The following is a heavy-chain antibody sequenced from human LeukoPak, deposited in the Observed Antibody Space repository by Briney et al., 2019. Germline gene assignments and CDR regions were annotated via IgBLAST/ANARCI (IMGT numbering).Heavy chain of an antibody. CDR1: GGFIASYS. D-gene: IGHD3-22*01. V-gene: IGHV4-4*07. CDR3: ARGPSGYYYG. Sequence: SETLSLTCTVSGGFIASYSWSWIRRPAGKGLEWIGRIYTSGGSDYNPSPKSRVTMSLDTSKNQFYLKMTSVTAADTAVYYCARGPSGYYYGWGQGILVTVSS. J-gene: IGHJ4*02. CDR2: IYTSGGS.